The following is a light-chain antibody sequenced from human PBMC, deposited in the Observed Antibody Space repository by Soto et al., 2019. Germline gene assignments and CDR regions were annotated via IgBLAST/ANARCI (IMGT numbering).Light chain of an antibody. CDR1: QSVSSN. Sequence: EIVMTQSPATLSVSPGERATLSCRASQSVSSNLAWYQQKPGQAPRLLIYGASTRATGIPARFSGSGSGTEFTLTISSLRSEDFSVYYCQQYNNWPRWTFGQGTKGEIK. J-gene: IGKJ1*01. V-gene: IGKV3-15*01. CDR3: QQYNNWPRWT. CDR2: GAS.